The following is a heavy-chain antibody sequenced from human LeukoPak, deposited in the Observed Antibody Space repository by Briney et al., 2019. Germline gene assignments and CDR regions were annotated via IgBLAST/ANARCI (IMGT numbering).Heavy chain of an antibody. V-gene: IGHV1-8*01. CDR2: MNPNSGNT. CDR3: ARGVSYYYDSSGYY. J-gene: IGHJ4*02. D-gene: IGHD3-22*01. CDR1: GYTFTSYD. Sequence: ASVKVSCKASGYTFTSYDIHWVRQATGQGLEWMGWMNPNSGNTGYAQKFQGRVTMTRDTSISTAYMELSSLRSEDTAVYYCARGVSYYYDSSGYYWGQGTLVTVSS.